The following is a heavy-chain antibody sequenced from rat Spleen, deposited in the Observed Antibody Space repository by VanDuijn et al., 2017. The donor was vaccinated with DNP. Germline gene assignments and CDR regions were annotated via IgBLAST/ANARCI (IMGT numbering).Heavy chain of an antibody. J-gene: IGHJ2*01. CDR2: IGYDGSGT. Sequence: EVRLVESGGDLVQPGRSLKVSCAGSGFTFSDYNMAWVRQAPKKGLEWVATIGYDGSGTFYRDSVKGRFTISRDNAKSTLYLQMDSLRSEDTATYYCAKPDYWGQGVMVTVSS. V-gene: IGHV5-7*01. CDR3: AKPDY. CDR1: GFTFSDYN.